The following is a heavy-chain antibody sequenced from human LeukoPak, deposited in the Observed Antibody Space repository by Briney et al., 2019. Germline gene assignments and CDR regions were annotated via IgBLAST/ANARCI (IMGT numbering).Heavy chain of an antibody. V-gene: IGHV4-30-4*01. Sequence: SQTLSLTCTVSGGSISSGDYYWSWIRQPPGKGLEWIGYIYYSGSTYYNPSLKSRVTISVDTSKNQFSLKLSSVTAADTAVYYCARDLLNEGNHPDYWGQGALVTVSS. CDR3: ARDLLNEGNHPDY. D-gene: IGHD4-23*01. CDR2: IYYSGST. J-gene: IGHJ4*02. CDR1: GGSISSGDYY.